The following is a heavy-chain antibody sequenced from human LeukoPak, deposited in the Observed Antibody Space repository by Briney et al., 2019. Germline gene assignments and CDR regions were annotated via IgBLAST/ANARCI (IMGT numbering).Heavy chain of an antibody. Sequence: PGESLKISCQGSGYSFTSFWIGWVRQVPRKGLEWMGIIYSGDSDTRYSPSFQGQVTISADKSISTAYLQWSSLKASDTAMYYCARLSRSGGRYYSYYYMDVWGKGTTVTISS. D-gene: IGHD3-10*01. CDR1: GYSFTSFW. V-gene: IGHV5-51*01. CDR2: IYSGDSDT. J-gene: IGHJ6*03. CDR3: ARLSRSGGRYYSYYYMDV.